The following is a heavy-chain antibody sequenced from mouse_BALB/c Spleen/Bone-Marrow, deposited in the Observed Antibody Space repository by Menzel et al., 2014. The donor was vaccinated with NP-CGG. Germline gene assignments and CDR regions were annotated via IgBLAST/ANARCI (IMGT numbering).Heavy chain of an antibody. CDR1: GYTFTSYW. Sequence: QVQLQQSGAELVRPGASVKLSCKASGYTFTSYWINWVKQRPGQGLEWIGNIYPSDSYINYNQKFKDKATLTVDKSSSTAYMQLSSPTSEDSAVYYCTREGYYGSSYVDYWGQGTTLTVSS. CDR3: TREGYYGSSYVDY. V-gene: IGHV1-69*02. D-gene: IGHD1-1*01. CDR2: IYPSDSYI. J-gene: IGHJ2*01.